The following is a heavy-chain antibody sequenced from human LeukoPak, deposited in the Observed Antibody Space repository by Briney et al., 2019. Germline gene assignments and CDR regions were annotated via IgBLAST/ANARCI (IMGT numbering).Heavy chain of an antibody. Sequence: GRSLRLSCAASGFTCDDYAMHWVRQAPGKGLEWVSGISWNSGSIGYADSVKGRFTISRDNAKNSLYLQMNSLRAEDMAVYYCARVRLRYFDWGQGTLVTVSS. CDR1: GFTCDDYA. D-gene: IGHD3-9*01. CDR3: ARVRLRYFD. J-gene: IGHJ4*02. V-gene: IGHV3-9*03. CDR2: ISWNSGSI.